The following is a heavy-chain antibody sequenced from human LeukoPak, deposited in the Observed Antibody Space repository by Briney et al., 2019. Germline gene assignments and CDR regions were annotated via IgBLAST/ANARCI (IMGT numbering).Heavy chain of an antibody. V-gene: IGHV4-59*08. CDR3: ARSKTTVTMGEWGY. D-gene: IGHD4-17*01. CDR1: GGSISSYY. J-gene: IGHJ4*02. CDR2: IYYSGST. Sequence: SETLSLTCTVSGGSISSYYWSWIRQPPGKGLEWIGYIYYSGSTNYNPSLKSRVTISVDTSKNQFSLKLSSVTAADTAVYYCARSKTTVTMGEWGYWGQGTLVTVSS.